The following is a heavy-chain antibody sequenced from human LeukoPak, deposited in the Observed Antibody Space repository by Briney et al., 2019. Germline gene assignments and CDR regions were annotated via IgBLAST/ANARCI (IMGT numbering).Heavy chain of an antibody. V-gene: IGHV1-69*05. Sequence: SVKVSCKASGGTFSSYAISWVRQPPGQGLEWMGRIIPIFGTANYAQKFQGRVTITTDESTSTAYMELSSLRSEDTAVYYCARDTLIVVVPAATANHWFDPWGQGTLVTVSS. CDR1: GGTFSSYA. D-gene: IGHD2-2*01. CDR2: IIPIFGTA. CDR3: ARDTLIVVVPAATANHWFDP. J-gene: IGHJ5*02.